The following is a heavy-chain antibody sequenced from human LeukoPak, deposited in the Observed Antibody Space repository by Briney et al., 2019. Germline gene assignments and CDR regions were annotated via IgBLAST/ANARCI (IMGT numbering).Heavy chain of an antibody. V-gene: IGHV3-9*01. Sequence: GGSLRLSCAASGFTFDDYAMHWVRQAPGKGLEWVSGISWNSGSIGYADSVKGRFTISRDNAKNSLYLQMNSLRAEHTALYYCAKGLLWFGELSAFDIWGQGTMVTVSS. CDR2: ISWNSGSI. CDR3: AKGLLWFGELSAFDI. D-gene: IGHD3-10*01. J-gene: IGHJ3*02. CDR1: GFTFDDYA.